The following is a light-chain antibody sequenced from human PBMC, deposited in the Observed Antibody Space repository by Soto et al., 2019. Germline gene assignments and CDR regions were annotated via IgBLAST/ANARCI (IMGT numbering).Light chain of an antibody. CDR3: GTWDASLSGGV. CDR1: NSNIGNNY. Sequence: QSVLTQPPSVSAAPGQRVTISCSGSNSNIGNNYVAWYQQFPGTAPKLLIYENNKRPSGVPDRFSGSKAGTSATLDITGLQTGDEADYYCGTWDASLSGGVFGGGTKLTVL. V-gene: IGLV1-51*02. J-gene: IGLJ3*02. CDR2: ENN.